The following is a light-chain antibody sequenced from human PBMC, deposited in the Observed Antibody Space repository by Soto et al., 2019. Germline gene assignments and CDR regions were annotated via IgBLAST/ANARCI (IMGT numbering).Light chain of an antibody. Sequence: QSALTQPPSASGSPGQSVTISCTGTSSDIGGYNFVSWYQQHPGKAPKLMIYEVSKRPSGVPDRFSGSKSGNTASLTVSGLQGEDEADYYCSSYTSSSTVVFGGGTKLAVL. V-gene: IGLV2-8*01. CDR1: SSDIGGYNF. CDR3: SSYTSSSTVV. J-gene: IGLJ2*01. CDR2: EVS.